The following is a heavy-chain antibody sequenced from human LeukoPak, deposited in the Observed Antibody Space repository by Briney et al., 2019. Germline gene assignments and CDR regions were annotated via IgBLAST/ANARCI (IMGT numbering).Heavy chain of an antibody. CDR3: ARGRQLVGGSYWANYYYYMDV. CDR2: INHSGST. CDR1: GGSFSGYY. J-gene: IGHJ6*03. D-gene: IGHD1-26*01. V-gene: IGHV4-34*01. Sequence: SDPLSLTCAVYGGSFSGYYWRWIRQPTGKGLEWIGEINHSGSTNYNPSLKSRVTISVDTSKNQFSLKLSSVTAADTAVDYCARGRQLVGGSYWANYYYYMDVWGKGTTVTVSS.